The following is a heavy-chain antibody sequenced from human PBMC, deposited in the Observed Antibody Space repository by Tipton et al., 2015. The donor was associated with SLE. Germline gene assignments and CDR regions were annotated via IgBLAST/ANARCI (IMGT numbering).Heavy chain of an antibody. V-gene: IGHV4-39*01. CDR1: GGSISSSSYY. CDR3: ARGPFQRWPPGAY. D-gene: IGHD6-19*01. Sequence: TLSLTYTVSGGSISSSSYYRGWIRQPPGKGLEWIGSIYYSGSTYYNPSLKSRVTISVDTSKSQFSLILNSLTAADTAVYYCARGPFQRWPPGAYWGQGTLVTVSS. J-gene: IGHJ4*02. CDR2: IYYSGST.